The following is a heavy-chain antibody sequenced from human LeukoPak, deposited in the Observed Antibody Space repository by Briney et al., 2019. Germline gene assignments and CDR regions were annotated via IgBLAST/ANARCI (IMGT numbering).Heavy chain of an antibody. Sequence: SETLSLTCTVSGASISSYYWSWIRQPLGKGLEWIGEIYYSGSTNNNPSLKSRVTISVDTPKNQFSLKLSSVTAADTAMYYCARADSSGMYYFDYWGQGTLVTVSS. V-gene: IGHV4-59*01. CDR3: ARADSSGMYYFDY. J-gene: IGHJ4*02. CDR2: IYYSGST. D-gene: IGHD6-19*01. CDR1: GASISSYY.